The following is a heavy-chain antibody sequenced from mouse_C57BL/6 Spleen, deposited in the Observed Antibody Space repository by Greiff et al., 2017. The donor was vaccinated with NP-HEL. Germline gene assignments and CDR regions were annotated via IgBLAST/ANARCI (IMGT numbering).Heavy chain of an antibody. D-gene: IGHD2-5*01. J-gene: IGHJ2*01. CDR1: GYTFTSYW. Sequence: VQLQQSGAELVKAGASVKMSCKASGYTFTSYWMHWVKQRLGQGLEWFAETNPTNGRTYYKEKFKSKATLTVDKSSSTAYILLSGPTFEDSAVNYCARIKKIVSTCFDYWGQGTTLTVSS. CDR3: ARIKKIVSTCFDY. V-gene: IGHV1S81*02. CDR2: TNPTNGRT.